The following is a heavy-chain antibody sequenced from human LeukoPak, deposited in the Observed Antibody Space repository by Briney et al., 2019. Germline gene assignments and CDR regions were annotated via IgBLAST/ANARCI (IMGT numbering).Heavy chain of an antibody. CDR2: IYTSGST. V-gene: IGHV4-4*07. CDR1: GDSISGYY. Sequence: PSETLSLTCTVSGDSISGYYWNWIRQPAGKGLEWIGRIYTSGSTNYNPSLNSRVTMSVDTSKNQFSLKLFSVTAADTAVYYCARDLGGYNYGYSFGYWGQGTLVTVSS. CDR3: ARDLGGYNYGYSFGY. D-gene: IGHD5-18*01. J-gene: IGHJ4*02.